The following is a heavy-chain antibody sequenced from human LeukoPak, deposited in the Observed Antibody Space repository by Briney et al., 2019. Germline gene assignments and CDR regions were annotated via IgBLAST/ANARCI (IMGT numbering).Heavy chain of an antibody. D-gene: IGHD6-13*01. CDR2: IYNSGST. Sequence: PSATLSLTCTVSGGSISSYFWSWIRQPPGKEPECIGYIYNSGSTKYNPSLKSRVTISVDTSKNQFSLKLSSVATADTAVYYCATSIAAAGALDYWGQGTLVTVSS. CDR3: ATSIAAAGALDY. J-gene: IGHJ4*02. V-gene: IGHV4-59*01. CDR1: GGSISSYF.